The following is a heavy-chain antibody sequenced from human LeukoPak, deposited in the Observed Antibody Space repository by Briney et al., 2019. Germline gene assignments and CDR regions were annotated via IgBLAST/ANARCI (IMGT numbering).Heavy chain of an antibody. Sequence: GGSLRLSCAASGFNFSIYSMNWVRQAPGKGLEWVSGISGSGDITYNADSVKGRFTISRDNSKNTLYLQMNGLRAEDTAVYYCAKDQRSSGWYFDYWGQGTLVTVSS. J-gene: IGHJ4*02. CDR2: ISGSGDIT. V-gene: IGHV3-23*01. CDR1: GFNFSIYS. CDR3: AKDQRSSGWYFDY. D-gene: IGHD6-19*01.